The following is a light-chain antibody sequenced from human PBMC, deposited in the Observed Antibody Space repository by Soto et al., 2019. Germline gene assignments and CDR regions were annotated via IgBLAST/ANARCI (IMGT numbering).Light chain of an antibody. CDR1: QSVKEN. CDR3: QHRRVLLVA. CDR2: DAF. J-gene: IGKJ5*01. V-gene: IGKV3-11*01. Sequence: EIVLTQSPVTLSLSPGEIANLSFSASQSVKENLFLYQQKSGQPPRLLIYDAFTRATGIPASFSCSVSGTDFTLSITILEPEDFAVYYFQHRRVLLVAFGQGTRLEIK.